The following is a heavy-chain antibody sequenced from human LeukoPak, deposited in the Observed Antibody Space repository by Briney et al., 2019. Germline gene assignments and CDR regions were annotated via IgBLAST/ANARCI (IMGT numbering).Heavy chain of an antibody. Sequence: GGSLRLSCVASGLTVNSNYMSWVRQAPGKGLEWVSAIYSGGATYYADSVMGRFTVSRDDSKNTLYLQMYRLRVEDTAMYYCVSQKWLYAFDIWGQGTMVTVSS. CDR3: VSQKWLYAFDI. CDR2: IYSGGAT. J-gene: IGHJ3*02. V-gene: IGHV3-53*01. CDR1: GLTVNSNY. D-gene: IGHD5-24*01.